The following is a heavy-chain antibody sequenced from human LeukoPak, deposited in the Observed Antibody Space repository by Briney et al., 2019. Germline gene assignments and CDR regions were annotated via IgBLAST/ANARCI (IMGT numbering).Heavy chain of an antibody. V-gene: IGHV3-23*01. D-gene: IGHD3-16*01. CDR3: AKAAGCGREYFYYFDY. J-gene: IGHJ4*02. Sequence: GGSLTLACAASGFFPGSLAMVCHRQAPGKGLEWVSLISGIGGSTFYADSVKGRFAVSRDNSKNTLYLQSQSLRAEDTAVYNCAKAAGCGREYFYYFDYWGQETLVTVSS. CDR1: GFFPGSLA. CDR2: ISGIGGST.